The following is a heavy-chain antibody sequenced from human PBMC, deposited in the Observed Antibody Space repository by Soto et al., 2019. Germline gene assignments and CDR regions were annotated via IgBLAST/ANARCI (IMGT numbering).Heavy chain of an antibody. CDR3: ARMTTVTNYYFDY. V-gene: IGHV4-38-2*01. D-gene: IGHD4-17*01. J-gene: IGHJ4*02. CDR2: IYHSGST. Sequence: SETLSLTCAVSGYSISSGYYWGWIRQPPGKGLEWIGSIYHSGSTYYNPSLKSRVTISVDTSKNQFSLKLSSVTAADTAVYYCARMTTVTNYYFDYWGQGTLVTVSS. CDR1: GYSISSGYY.